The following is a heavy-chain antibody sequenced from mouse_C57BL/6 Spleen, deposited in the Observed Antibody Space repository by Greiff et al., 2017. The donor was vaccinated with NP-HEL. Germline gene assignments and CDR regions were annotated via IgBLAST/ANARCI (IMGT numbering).Heavy chain of an antibody. CDR2: IYPRSGNT. V-gene: IGHV1-81*01. Sequence: VQLQQSGAELARPGASVKLSCKASGYTFTSYGISWVKQRTGQGLEWIGEIYPRSGNTYYNEKFKGKATLTADKSSSTAYMELRSLTSEDSAVYFCARAYGSSDNWYFDVWGTGTTVTVSS. CDR1: GYTFTSYG. J-gene: IGHJ1*03. D-gene: IGHD1-1*01. CDR3: ARAYGSSDNWYFDV.